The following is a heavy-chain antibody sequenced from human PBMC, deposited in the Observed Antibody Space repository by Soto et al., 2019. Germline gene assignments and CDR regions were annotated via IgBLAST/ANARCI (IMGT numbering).Heavy chain of an antibody. CDR1: GGSINSDDHY. Sequence: PSETLSLTCIVSGGSINSDDHYWTWIRQPPGKGLEWIGSIYYSGTTNYNPSLKSRITVSIDTSKNQFYLNLTSVTAADTDLYYCARKRRGGYWFAPWGQGTPVTVSS. CDR2: IYYSGTT. CDR3: ARKRRGGYWFAP. V-gene: IGHV4-30-4*01. J-gene: IGHJ5*02.